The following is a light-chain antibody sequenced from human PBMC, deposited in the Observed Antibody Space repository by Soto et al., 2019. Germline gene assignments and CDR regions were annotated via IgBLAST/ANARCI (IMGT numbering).Light chain of an antibody. J-gene: IGKJ5*01. CDR1: QSVSSN. Sequence: EIVMTQSPAPLSVSPGQRATLSCRASQSVSSNLAWYQQKPGQAPRLLIYATSTRATGIPDRFSACGSATEFTLTISSLQPEDFARSHCEQYDNKPPIPFGQGTRL. V-gene: IGKV3-15*01. CDR2: ATS. CDR3: EQYDNKPPIP.